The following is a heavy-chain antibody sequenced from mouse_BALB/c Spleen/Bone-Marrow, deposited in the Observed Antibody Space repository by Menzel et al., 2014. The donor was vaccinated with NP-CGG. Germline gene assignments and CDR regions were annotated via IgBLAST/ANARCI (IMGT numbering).Heavy chain of an antibody. CDR2: INPDSSTI. V-gene: IGHV4-1*02. CDR1: GFDFSGFW. Sequence: EVQVVESGGGLVQPGGSLKLSCAASGFDFSGFWMGWVRQAPGKGLEWIGEINPDSSTINYTPSLKDRFITSRDNAKNTLYLQMNKVRSEDTALYYCGRLGYYGCFAYWGQGALVTVSA. D-gene: IGHD2-3*01. CDR3: GRLGYYGCFAY. J-gene: IGHJ3*01.